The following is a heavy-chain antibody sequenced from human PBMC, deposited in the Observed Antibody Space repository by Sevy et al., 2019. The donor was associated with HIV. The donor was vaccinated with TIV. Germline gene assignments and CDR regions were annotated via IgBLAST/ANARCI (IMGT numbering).Heavy chain of an antibody. V-gene: IGHV3-23*01. CDR1: GFTFSSFA. CDR2: ISGTGDHT. J-gene: IGHJ4*02. D-gene: IGHD2-15*01. Sequence: GGSLRLSCAASGFTFSSFAMGWVRQAPGKGLDWISVISGTGDHTYYADSVKGRFTISRDNSKNTLFLQMNSLRAEDTATSYCAKKMGAGSGMAFIVDYWGQGTLVTISS. CDR3: AKKMGAGSGMAFIVDY.